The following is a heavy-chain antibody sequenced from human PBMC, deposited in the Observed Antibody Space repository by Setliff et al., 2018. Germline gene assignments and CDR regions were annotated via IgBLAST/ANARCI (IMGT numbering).Heavy chain of an antibody. V-gene: IGHV1-3*04. CDR1: GYTFNFYG. Sequence: GASVKVSCKASGYTFNFYGMHWVRQAPGQRPEWMGWINTDSGNTRYSQKFQGRVTIARDTSASTAYMELSSLRSEDTGVYYCARASRYGTIRYRGDYYMDVWGKGTTVTVSS. D-gene: IGHD5-12*01. CDR3: ARASRYGTIRYRGDYYMDV. CDR2: INTDSGNT. J-gene: IGHJ6*03.